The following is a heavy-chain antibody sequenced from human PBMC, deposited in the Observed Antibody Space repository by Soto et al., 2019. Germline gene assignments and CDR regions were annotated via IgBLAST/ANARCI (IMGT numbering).Heavy chain of an antibody. J-gene: IGHJ4*02. V-gene: IGHV4-39*01. D-gene: IGHD2-15*01. CDR1: GGSISSSSYY. CDR2: IYYSGST. CDR3: FLYCSGGSCYDNTYYFDY. Sequence: SETLSLTCPVSGGSISSSSYYWGWIRQPPGKGLELIGSIYYSGSTYYKPSLKSRVTISVDTSKNQFSLKLSSVTAADTAVYYCFLYCSGGSCYDNTYYFDYWGEGTLVTVSS.